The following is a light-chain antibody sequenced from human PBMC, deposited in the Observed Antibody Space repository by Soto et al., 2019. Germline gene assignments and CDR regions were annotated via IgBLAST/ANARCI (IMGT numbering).Light chain of an antibody. CDR3: QHYNSWPT. V-gene: IGKV3-15*01. Sequence: EIVMTQSPATLSVSPGEGATLSCRASQSVSSNLAWYQQKPGQAPRLLIYGASTRASGIPARFSGSGSGTVFTLTISSLQSEDSALYYCQHYNSWPTFGPGTKVDVK. CDR1: QSVSSN. J-gene: IGKJ3*01. CDR2: GAS.